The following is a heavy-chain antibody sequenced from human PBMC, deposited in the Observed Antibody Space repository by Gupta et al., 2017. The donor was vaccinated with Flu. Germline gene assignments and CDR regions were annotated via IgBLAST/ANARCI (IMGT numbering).Heavy chain of an antibody. CDR1: GFTFSDST. V-gene: IGHV3-73*02. CDR2: IRSKPKGSAT. CDR3: ASAIAASD. D-gene: IGHD6-25*01. Sequence: VHLVESGGGLVQPGGSLQPPCAAPGFTFSDSTMHWIRQASGRGLEWVGRIRSKPKGSATAYAASVKGRFTISRDDANSAVFLQMNSLKTEDTAVYYCASAIAASDWGQGTLVTVS. J-gene: IGHJ4*02.